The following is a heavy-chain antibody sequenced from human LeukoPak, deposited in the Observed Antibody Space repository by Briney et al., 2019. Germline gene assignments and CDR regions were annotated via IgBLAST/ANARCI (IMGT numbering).Heavy chain of an antibody. CDR2: INPNSGGT. V-gene: IGHV1-2*02. CDR1: GYTFTGYY. D-gene: IGHD2-8*01. CDR3: ARVYCTNGVCYARGFFGFDP. J-gene: IGHJ5*02. Sequence: ASVKVSCKASGYTFTGYYIHWVRQAPGQGLEWMGWINPNSGGTKYAQKFQGRVTMTRDTSISTAYMELSRLRSDDTAVYYCARVYCTNGVCYARGFFGFDPWGQGTLVTVSS.